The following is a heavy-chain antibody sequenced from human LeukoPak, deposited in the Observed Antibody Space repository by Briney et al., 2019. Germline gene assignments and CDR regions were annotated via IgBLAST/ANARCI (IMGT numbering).Heavy chain of an antibody. J-gene: IGHJ4*02. D-gene: IGHD2-2*01. CDR2: INQRLNT. CDR1: GGSFSVYY. CDR3: ARGAYCTSSNCYGFDH. V-gene: IGHV4-34*01. Sequence: QSLTCALYGGSFSVYYASWIRHPPGEGREWIVEINQRLNTNYNPSLKSRVTFSVDTSKRQFSLRLKSVTAADTAVYYCARGAYCTSSNCYGFDHWGQGTLVTVSS.